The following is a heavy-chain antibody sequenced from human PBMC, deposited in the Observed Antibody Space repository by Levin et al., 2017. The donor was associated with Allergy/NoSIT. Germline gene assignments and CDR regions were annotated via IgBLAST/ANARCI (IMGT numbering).Heavy chain of an antibody. CDR3: ARGIVGATLAFDY. CDR1: GGSISSYY. J-gene: IGHJ4*02. D-gene: IGHD1-26*01. CDR2: IYYSGST. V-gene: IGHV4-59*01. Sequence: SETLSLTCTVSGGSISSYYWSWIRQPPGKGLEWIAYIYYSGSTNYNPSLKSRVTISVDTSKNQFSPKLSSVTAADTAVYYCARGIVGATLAFDYWGQGTLVTVSS.